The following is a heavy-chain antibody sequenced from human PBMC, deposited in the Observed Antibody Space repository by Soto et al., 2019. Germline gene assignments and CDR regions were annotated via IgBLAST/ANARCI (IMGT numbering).Heavy chain of an antibody. D-gene: IGHD2-8*01. J-gene: IGHJ5*02. CDR1: GGSISSSSYY. CDR2: IYYSGST. CDR3: ARHLWVYAPPKNWFDP. Sequence: QLQLQESGPGLVKPSETLSLTCTVSGGSISSSSYYWGWIRQPPGKGLEWIGSIYYSGSTYYNPSLKSRVTISVDTSKNQFSLKLSSVTAADTAVYYCARHLWVYAPPKNWFDPWGQGTLVTVSS. V-gene: IGHV4-39*01.